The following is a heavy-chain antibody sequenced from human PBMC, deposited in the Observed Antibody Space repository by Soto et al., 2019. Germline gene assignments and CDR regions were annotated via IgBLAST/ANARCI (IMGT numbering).Heavy chain of an antibody. D-gene: IGHD1-26*01. CDR2: ISSSGSTI. CDR3: ASGRARSRNYYYGMDV. J-gene: IGHJ6*02. CDR1: GFTFSDYY. V-gene: IGHV3-11*01. Sequence: QVQLVESGGGLVKPGGSLRLSCAASGFTFSDYYMSWIRQAPGKGLEWVSYISSSGSTIYYADSVKGRFTISRDNAKNSLYLQLNSLRAEDTAVYYCASGRARSRNYYYGMDVWGQGTTGTVSS.